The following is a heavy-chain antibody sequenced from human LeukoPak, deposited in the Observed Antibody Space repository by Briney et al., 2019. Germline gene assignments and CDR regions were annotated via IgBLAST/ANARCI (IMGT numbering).Heavy chain of an antibody. CDR1: GAFITNSHW. D-gene: IGHD4-17*01. J-gene: IGHJ4*02. V-gene: IGHV4-4*02. CDR3: ATYFYGEYGSYYFDY. CDR2: IYHSGTT. Sequence: SGTLSLTCAVSGAFITNSHWWSWARQPPGKGLEWIGEIYHSGTTNYKPSLQSRVTMSVDKSKNQFSLKLSSVTAADTAVYYCATYFYGEYGSYYFDYWGQGTLVTVSS.